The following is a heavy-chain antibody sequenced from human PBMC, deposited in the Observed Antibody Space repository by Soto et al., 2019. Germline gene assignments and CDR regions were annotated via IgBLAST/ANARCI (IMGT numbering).Heavy chain of an antibody. Sequence: QVQLQESGPGLVKPSQTLSLTCSVSGDSISGGYYWSWIRQHPGKGLEWIGYVSPIGTPYYSPSLSSRGAISMHTSKNRLSLEVRSVSAAATAVYYCARDRGSDGMDVWGQGTTVTVSS. CDR1: GDSISGGYY. J-gene: IGHJ6*02. CDR3: ARDRGSDGMDV. V-gene: IGHV4-31*03. CDR2: VSPIGTP.